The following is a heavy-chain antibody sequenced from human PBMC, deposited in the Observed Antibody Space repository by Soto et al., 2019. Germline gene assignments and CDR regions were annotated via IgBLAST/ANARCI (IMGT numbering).Heavy chain of an antibody. Sequence: PGGSLRLSCAASGFTFSSYAMSWVRQAPGKGLERVSAISGSGGSTYYADSVKGRFTISRDNSKSTLCLQMNSLRAEDTAVYYCAKDIPEYDYVWGSYRYYFDYWGQGXLVTVSS. V-gene: IGHV3-23*01. CDR1: GFTFSSYA. D-gene: IGHD3-16*02. CDR2: ISGSGGST. J-gene: IGHJ4*02. CDR3: AKDIPEYDYVWGSYRYYFDY.